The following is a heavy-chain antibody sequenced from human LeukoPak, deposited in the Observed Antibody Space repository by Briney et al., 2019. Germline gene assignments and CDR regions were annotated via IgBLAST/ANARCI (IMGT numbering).Heavy chain of an antibody. CDR3: ARTQWLVDYYYYYYMDV. CDR2: IIPISGTA. D-gene: IGHD6-19*01. J-gene: IGHJ6*03. CDR1: GGTFGNYA. V-gene: IGHV1-69*05. Sequence: SVEVSCKASGGTFGNYAISWVRQAPGQGLEWMGAIIPISGTANYAQKFQGRITITTDESTSTAYMELSSLGSEDTAVYYCARTQWLVDYYYYYYMDVWGKGTTVTVSS.